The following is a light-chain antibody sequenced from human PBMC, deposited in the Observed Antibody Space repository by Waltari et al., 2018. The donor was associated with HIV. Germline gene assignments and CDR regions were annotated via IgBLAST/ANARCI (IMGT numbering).Light chain of an antibody. Sequence: SSDLTQPPSVSVSPGPTATITCSGDSLSKQYTSWYKQRPGQAPVLLISKDNKRPAGIPERFSCSTSGTTVTLAISRVQPDDEADYYCQSSDTSGTSVIFGGGTKLTVL. CDR3: QSSDTSGTSVI. CDR2: KDN. V-gene: IGLV3-25*03. CDR1: SLSKQY. J-gene: IGLJ2*01.